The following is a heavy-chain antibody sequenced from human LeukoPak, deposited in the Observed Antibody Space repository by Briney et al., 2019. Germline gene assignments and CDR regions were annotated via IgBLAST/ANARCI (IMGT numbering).Heavy chain of an antibody. Sequence: PSETLSLTCTVSGGSISISSYYWGWIRQPPGKGLEWIGSIYYSGSTYYNPSLKSRVTISVDTSKNQFSLKLSSVTAADTAVYYCTRRNGDYGRYYFAYWGQETLVTVSS. J-gene: IGHJ4*02. CDR2: IYYSGST. D-gene: IGHD4-17*01. V-gene: IGHV4-39*01. CDR1: GGSISISSYY. CDR3: TRRNGDYGRYYFAY.